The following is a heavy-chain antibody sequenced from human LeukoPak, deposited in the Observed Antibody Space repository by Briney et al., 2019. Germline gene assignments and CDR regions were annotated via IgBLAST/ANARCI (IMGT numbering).Heavy chain of an antibody. CDR2: ISAYNGNT. Sequence: EASVTVSCKASGYTFTSYGISWVRQAPGQGLEWMGWISAYNGNTNYAQKLQGRVTMTTDTSTSTAYMELRSLRSDDTAVYYCARDRPAYYYDSSGYYSGDAFDIWGQGTMVTVSS. J-gene: IGHJ3*02. V-gene: IGHV1-18*01. CDR1: GYTFTSYG. CDR3: ARDRPAYYYDSSGYYSGDAFDI. D-gene: IGHD3-22*01.